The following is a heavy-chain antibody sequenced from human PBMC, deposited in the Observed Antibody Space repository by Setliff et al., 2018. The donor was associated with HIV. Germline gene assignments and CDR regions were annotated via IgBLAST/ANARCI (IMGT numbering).Heavy chain of an antibody. Sequence: GASVKVSCKASGYNFDSFAVIWVRQAPGQGLEWMGWISGYNGQTKDAQKFQGRPIMTTDTATSTSYMEMRSMRSDDTAIYYCARARYGGFDHWGQGSLVTVSS. CDR3: ARARYGGFDH. J-gene: IGHJ4*02. D-gene: IGHD3-16*01. CDR1: GYNFDSFA. CDR2: ISGYNGQT. V-gene: IGHV1-18*01.